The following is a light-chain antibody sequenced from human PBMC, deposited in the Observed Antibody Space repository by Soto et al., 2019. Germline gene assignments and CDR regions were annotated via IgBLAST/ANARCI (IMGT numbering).Light chain of an antibody. Sequence: QSVLTQPPSVSAAPGQKVIISCSGSSSNIGNNYVSWYQHLPGTAPKLLIYDNGRRPSGIPDRFSGSKSGTSATLGITGLQTGDDADYYCGTWDTSLSVVVLGGGTKLTVL. CDR3: GTWDTSLSVVV. CDR1: SSNIGNNY. CDR2: DNG. J-gene: IGLJ2*01. V-gene: IGLV1-51*01.